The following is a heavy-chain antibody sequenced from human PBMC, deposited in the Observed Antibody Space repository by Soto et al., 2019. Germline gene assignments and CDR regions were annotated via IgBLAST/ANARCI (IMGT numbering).Heavy chain of an antibody. CDR3: AKERTYYDFWSAPGDFDY. Sequence: GGSLRLSCAASGFTFSSYAMSWVRQAPGKGLEWVSAISGSGGSTYYADSVKGRFTISRDNSKNTLYLQMNSLRAKDTAVYYCAKERTYYDFWSAPGDFDYWGQGTLVTVSS. D-gene: IGHD3-3*01. J-gene: IGHJ4*02. V-gene: IGHV3-23*01. CDR1: GFTFSSYA. CDR2: ISGSGGST.